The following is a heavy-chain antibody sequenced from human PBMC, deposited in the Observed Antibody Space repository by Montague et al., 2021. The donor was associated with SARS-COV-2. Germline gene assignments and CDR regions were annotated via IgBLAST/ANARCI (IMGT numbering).Heavy chain of an antibody. Sequence: SLRLSCAASGFTFSSYAMSWVRQAPGKGLEWVSAISGSGGSTYYADSVKGRYTISRDNSKNTLYLQMNSLRAEDTAVYYCAKTLMATVTTWAFDIWGQGTMVTVSS. V-gene: IGHV3-23*01. CDR2: ISGSGGST. J-gene: IGHJ3*02. D-gene: IGHD4-17*01. CDR1: GFTFSSYA. CDR3: AKTLMATVTTWAFDI.